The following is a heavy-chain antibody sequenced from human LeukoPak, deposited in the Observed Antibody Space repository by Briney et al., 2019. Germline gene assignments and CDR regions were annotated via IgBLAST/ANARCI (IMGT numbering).Heavy chain of an antibody. D-gene: IGHD5-12*01. CDR1: GFTFSDYY. CDR3: LRAWGGYGDTDYYYYGMDV. V-gene: IGHV3-11*01. Sequence: GGSLRLSCAASGFTFSDYYMSWIRQAPGKGLEWVSYISSSGSTIYYADSVKGRYTISRDNAKNSLYLQMNSLRAEDTAVYYCLRAWGGYGDTDYYYYGMDVWGQGTTVTVSS. CDR2: ISSSGSTI. J-gene: IGHJ6*02.